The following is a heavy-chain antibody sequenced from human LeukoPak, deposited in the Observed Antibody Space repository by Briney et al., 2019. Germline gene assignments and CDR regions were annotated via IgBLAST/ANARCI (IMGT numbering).Heavy chain of an antibody. J-gene: IGHJ6*03. CDR3: AREDIVVVVAANTIYYYYYMDV. Sequence: SETLSLTCTVSGDSLSSSYWSWVRHPAGKGLEWIGRIYNSGYTNYNPSLKSRVTMSVDTSKNQFSLNLTSMTDADAAVYYCAREDIVVVVAANTIYYYYYMDVWGKGTTVTISS. CDR2: IYNSGYT. CDR1: GDSLSSSY. D-gene: IGHD2-15*01. V-gene: IGHV4-4*07.